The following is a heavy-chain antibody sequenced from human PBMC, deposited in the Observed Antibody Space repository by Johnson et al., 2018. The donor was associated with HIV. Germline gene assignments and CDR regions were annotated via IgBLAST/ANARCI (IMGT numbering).Heavy chain of an antibody. V-gene: IGHV3-30*02. J-gene: IGHJ3*02. CDR1: GFTFSSYG. CDR3: AKEGTYYNFWSGYPKGDDFDI. Sequence: QVLLVESGGGVVQPGGSLRLSCAASGFTFSSYGMHWVRQAPGKGLEWVAFIRYDGSNKYYADSVKGRFTISRDNSKNTLYLQMNSLRAEDTAVYYCAKEGTYYNFWSGYPKGDDFDIWGQGTMVTVSS. CDR2: IRYDGSNK. D-gene: IGHD3-3*01.